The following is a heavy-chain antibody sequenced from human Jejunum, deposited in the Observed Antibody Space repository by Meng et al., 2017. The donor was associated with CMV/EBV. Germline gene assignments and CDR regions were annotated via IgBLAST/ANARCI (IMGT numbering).Heavy chain of an antibody. Sequence: FDFSSHAMHGVRQAPGKGLEWMAVVSYDGTNTYHADSILGRFTVSRDNNRNTVSLQMKRVTSDDTGLYYCVRSPLSVARDSYFDHWGQGAQVTVSS. V-gene: IGHV3-30*04. CDR3: VRSPLSVARDSYFDH. CDR1: FDFSSHA. D-gene: IGHD5/OR15-5a*01. J-gene: IGHJ4*02. CDR2: VSYDGTNT.